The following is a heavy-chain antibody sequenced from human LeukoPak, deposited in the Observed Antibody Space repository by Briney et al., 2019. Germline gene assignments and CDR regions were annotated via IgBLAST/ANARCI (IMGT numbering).Heavy chain of an antibody. V-gene: IGHV4-31*03. D-gene: IGHD4-23*01. Sequence: SQTLSLTCTVSGGSISSVDHPWSWIRQHPGKDLEWIGYIYYSGRTNYNPSLKSRVTISVDTSKNQFSLNLSSVTAADTAVYHCARVDYGGNSGYFDFWGQGTLVTVSS. CDR1: GGSISSVDHP. J-gene: IGHJ4*02. CDR2: IYYSGRT. CDR3: ARVDYGGNSGYFDF.